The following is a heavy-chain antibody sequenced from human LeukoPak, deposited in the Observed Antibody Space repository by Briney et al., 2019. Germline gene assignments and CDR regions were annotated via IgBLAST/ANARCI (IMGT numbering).Heavy chain of an antibody. CDR2: ISYDGSNK. J-gene: IGHJ4*02. V-gene: IGHV3-30-3*01. CDR1: GFTFSSYA. CDR3: AREFGYADDYFDY. Sequence: SCKASGFTFSSYAMHWVRQAPGKGLEWVAVISYDGSNKYYADSVKGRFTISRDNSKNTLYLQMNSLRAEDTAVYYCAREFGYADDYFDYWGQGTLVTVSS. D-gene: IGHD2-15*01.